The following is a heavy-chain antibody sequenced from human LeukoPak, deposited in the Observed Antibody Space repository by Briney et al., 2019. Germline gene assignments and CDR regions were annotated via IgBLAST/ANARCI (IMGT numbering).Heavy chain of an antibody. D-gene: IGHD3-10*01. J-gene: IGHJ4*02. Sequence: GGSLRLSCAASGFTFSSYAMSWVRQAPGKGLEWVSAISGSGGSTYYADSVKGRFTISRDNSKNTLYLQMNSLRAEDTAVYYCAKDAAFHYYGSGGFPNYFDYWAQGPLVTVP. CDR2: ISGSGGST. V-gene: IGHV3-23*01. CDR3: AKDAAFHYYGSGGFPNYFDY. CDR1: GFTFSSYA.